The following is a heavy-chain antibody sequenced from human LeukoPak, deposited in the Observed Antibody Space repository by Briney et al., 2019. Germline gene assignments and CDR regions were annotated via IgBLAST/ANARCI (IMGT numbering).Heavy chain of an antibody. CDR1: GYSISIGYY. CDR2: IYHSGST. Sequence: SETLSLTCTVSGYSISIGYYWGWIRQPPGKGLEWIGSIYHSGSTYYNPSLKSRVTISVDTSKNQFSLKLSSVTAADTAVYYCARAVSSSSPHDAFDIWGQGTMVTVSS. V-gene: IGHV4-38-2*02. CDR3: ARAVSSSSPHDAFDI. D-gene: IGHD6-6*01. J-gene: IGHJ3*02.